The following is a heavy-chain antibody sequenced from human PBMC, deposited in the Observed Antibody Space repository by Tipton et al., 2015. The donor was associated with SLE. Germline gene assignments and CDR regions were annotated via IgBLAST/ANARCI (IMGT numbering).Heavy chain of an antibody. J-gene: IGHJ4*02. Sequence: TLSLTCAVYDGSFSGYYWSWIRQPPGKGLEWIGEINHSGSTNYNPSLKSRVTISVDTSKNQFSLKLSSVTAADTAVYYCARILNYDFWSGYSDYWGQGTLVTVSS. CDR2: INHSGST. CDR3: ARILNYDFWSGYSDY. V-gene: IGHV4-34*01. D-gene: IGHD3-3*01. CDR1: DGSFSGYY.